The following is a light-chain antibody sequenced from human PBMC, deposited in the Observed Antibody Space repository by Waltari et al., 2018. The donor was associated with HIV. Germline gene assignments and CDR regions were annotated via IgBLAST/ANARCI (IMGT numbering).Light chain of an antibody. CDR2: YTS. CDR3: QQYGMSPRT. Sequence: VLTQSPGTLSLSPGERATLSCRASQNLGSSYLAWYKQKPGQAPRLLIYYTSMRATFISDRFSGGGSVTDFSLPISRLEPEDSAVYYCQQYGMSPRTFGQGTKVEIK. J-gene: IGKJ1*01. V-gene: IGKV3-20*01. CDR1: QNLGSSY.